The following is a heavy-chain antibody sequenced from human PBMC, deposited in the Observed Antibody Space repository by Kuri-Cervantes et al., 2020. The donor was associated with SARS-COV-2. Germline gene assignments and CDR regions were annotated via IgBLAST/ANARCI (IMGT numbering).Heavy chain of an antibody. Sequence: GSLRLSCAVYGGSFSGYYWSWIRQPPGKGLEWIGEINHSGSTNYNPSLKSRVTISVDTSKNQFSLKLSSVTAADTAMYYCARGQNSELLWFGESISYYFDYWGQGTLVTVSS. CDR3: ARGQNSELLWFGESISYYFDY. D-gene: IGHD3-10*01. CDR2: INHSGST. J-gene: IGHJ4*02. V-gene: IGHV4-34*01. CDR1: GGSFSGYY.